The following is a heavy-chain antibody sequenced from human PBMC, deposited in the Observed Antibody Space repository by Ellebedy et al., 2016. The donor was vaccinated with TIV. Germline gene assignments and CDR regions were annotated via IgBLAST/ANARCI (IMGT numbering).Heavy chain of an antibody. J-gene: IGHJ6*02. CDR2: IYHSGST. CDR3: ARDRWGGELFRYYYGMDV. D-gene: IGHD3-10*01. V-gene: IGHV4-4*02. Sequence: SETLSLTXAVSGGSISSSNWWSWVRQPPGKGLEWIGEIYHSGSTNYNPSLKSRVTISVDKSKNQFSLKLSSVTAADTAVYYCARDRWGGELFRYYYGMDVWGQGTTVTVSS. CDR1: GGSISSSNW.